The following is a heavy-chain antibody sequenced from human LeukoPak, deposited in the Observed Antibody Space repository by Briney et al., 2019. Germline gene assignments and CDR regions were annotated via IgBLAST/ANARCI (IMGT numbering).Heavy chain of an antibody. J-gene: IGHJ5*02. V-gene: IGHV4-4*09. CDR1: GGSISSYY. CDR2: IYTSGST. CDR3: ARHGIVGATGLFDP. D-gene: IGHD1-26*01. Sequence: SETLSLTCTVSGGSISSYYWSWIRQPPGKGLEWIGYIYTSGSTNYNPSLKSRVTISVDTSKNQFSLKLSSVTAADTAVYYCARHGIVGATGLFDPWGQGTLVTVSS.